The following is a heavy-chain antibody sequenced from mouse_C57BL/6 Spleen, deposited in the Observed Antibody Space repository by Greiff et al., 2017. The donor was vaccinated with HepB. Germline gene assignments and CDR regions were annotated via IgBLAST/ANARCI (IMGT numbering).Heavy chain of an antibody. J-gene: IGHJ4*01. D-gene: IGHD3-2*02. CDR1: GFSLTSYG. V-gene: IGHV2-6-1*01. CDR2: IWSDGST. Sequence: VQLQESGPGLVAPSQSLSITCTVSGFSLTSYGVPWVRQPPGKGLAWLVVIWSDGSTTYNSALKSRLSISKDNYKSQVFLKMTSLQTEYTAMYYCARHGQLRLRDYAMDYGGKGTSVTVSA. CDR3: ARHGQLRLRDYAMDY.